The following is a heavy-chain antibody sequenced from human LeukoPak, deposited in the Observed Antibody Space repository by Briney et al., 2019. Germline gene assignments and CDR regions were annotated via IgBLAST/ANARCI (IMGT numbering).Heavy chain of an antibody. D-gene: IGHD1-26*01. CDR2: ISYDGSNK. V-gene: IGHV3-30*18. CDR3: AKVNTPYTGIVGAEPFDY. J-gene: IGHJ4*02. Sequence: PGRSLRLSCAASGFTFSSYGMHWVRQAPGKGLEWVAIISYDGSNKYYADSVKGRFTISRDNSKNTLYLQMNGLRAEDTAVYYCAKVNTPYTGIVGAEPFDYWGQGTLVTVSS. CDR1: GFTFSSYG.